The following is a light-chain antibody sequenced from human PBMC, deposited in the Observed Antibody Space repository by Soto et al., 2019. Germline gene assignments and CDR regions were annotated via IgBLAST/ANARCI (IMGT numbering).Light chain of an antibody. CDR1: QSISTW. V-gene: IGKV1-5*03. CDR2: KAS. CDR3: QQYSAYPYT. J-gene: IGKJ2*01. Sequence: DLQMTQSPSTLSVSVGDRVTITSRASQSISTWLAWYQQKPGKAPNLLIYKASTLQSGVPSRCSGSGSGTEFTLTTSSLQPDDFATYSCQQYSAYPYTFRHGTKVEIK.